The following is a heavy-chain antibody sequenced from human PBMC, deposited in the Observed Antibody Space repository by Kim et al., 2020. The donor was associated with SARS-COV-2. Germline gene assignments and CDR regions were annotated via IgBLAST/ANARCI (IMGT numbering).Heavy chain of an antibody. D-gene: IGHD6-13*01. V-gene: IGHV3-7*03. CDR2: IKEGGGGK. CDR1: GFTFTTYT. CDR3: ARDSIATGENNYVYGMDV. Sequence: GGSLRLSCAGSGFTFTTYTMNWVRQAPGKGLEWVADIKEGGGGKYYVDSVKGRFTISRDNAKNLLYMQMNSLRAEDTAVYYCARDSIATGENNYVYGMDVWGQGTAVTLS. J-gene: IGHJ6*02.